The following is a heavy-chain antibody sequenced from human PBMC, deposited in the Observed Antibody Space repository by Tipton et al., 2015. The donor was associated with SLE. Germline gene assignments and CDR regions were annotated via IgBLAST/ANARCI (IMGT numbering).Heavy chain of an antibody. CDR3: ARGSGVDYFDY. D-gene: IGHD3-10*01. CDR1: GGSISSGYYY. V-gene: IGHV4-61*02. CDR2: IYSSGST. J-gene: IGHJ4*02. Sequence: TLSLTCTVSGGSISSGYYYWSWIRQPAGKGLEWIGRIYSSGSTNYNPSLKSRVTISVDTSNNQFSLKLSSVTAADTAVYYCARGSGVDYFDYWGQGTLVTVSS.